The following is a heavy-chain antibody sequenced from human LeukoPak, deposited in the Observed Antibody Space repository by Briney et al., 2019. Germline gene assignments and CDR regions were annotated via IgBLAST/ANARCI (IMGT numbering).Heavy chain of an antibody. CDR3: ASGLRTDDENDTDY. Sequence: ASVKVSCKASGYTFTSYDISWVRQAPGQGLEWMGWISAYNGNTNYAQKLQGRVTMTTDTSTSTAYMELRSLRSDDTAVYYCASGLRTDDENDTDYWGQGTLVTVSS. D-gene: IGHD3-16*01. J-gene: IGHJ4*02. CDR2: ISAYNGNT. V-gene: IGHV1-18*01. CDR1: GYTFTSYD.